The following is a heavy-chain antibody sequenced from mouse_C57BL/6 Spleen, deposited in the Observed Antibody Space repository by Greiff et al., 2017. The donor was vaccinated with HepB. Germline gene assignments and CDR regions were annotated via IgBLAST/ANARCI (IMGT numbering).Heavy chain of an antibody. CDR2: ISSGGSYT. J-gene: IGHJ4*01. CDR3: ARRSSYSAMDY. D-gene: IGHD1-1*01. CDR1: GFTFSSYG. V-gene: IGHV5-6*01. Sequence: EVQLVESGGDLVKPGGSLKLSCAASGFTFSSYGMSWVRQTPDKRLEWVATISSGGSYTYYPDSVKGRFTISRDNAKNTLYLQMSSLKSEDTAMYYCARRSSYSAMDYWGQGTSVTVSS.